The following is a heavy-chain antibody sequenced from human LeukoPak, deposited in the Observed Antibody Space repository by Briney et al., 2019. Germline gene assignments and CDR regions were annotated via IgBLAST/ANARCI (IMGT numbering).Heavy chain of an antibody. J-gene: IGHJ3*02. D-gene: IGHD2-21*01. CDR1: GFIFSNYE. Sequence: PGGSLRLPCAASGFIFSNYEMNWVRQAPGKGLEWVSYIKSRSTKVYYADSVKGRFTISRDNAKNSLYLQMNSLRAEDTALYYCARDVVVGGDDAFDIWGQGTMVTVSS. V-gene: IGHV3-48*03. CDR2: IKSRSTKV. CDR3: ARDVVVGGDDAFDI.